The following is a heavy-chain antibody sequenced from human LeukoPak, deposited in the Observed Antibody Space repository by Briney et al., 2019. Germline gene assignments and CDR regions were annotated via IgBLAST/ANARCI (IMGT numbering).Heavy chain of an antibody. CDR3: ARTYRYNPEY. J-gene: IGHJ4*02. D-gene: IGHD5-18*01. Sequence: PSETLSLTCTVSGGSISTSYWTWIRQPPGKGLDWIGMMYFGGSTYYNPSLKSRVTISVDTSKNQFSLKLSSVTPADTAVYYCARTYRYNPEYWGQGTLVTVSS. V-gene: IGHV4-59*04. CDR2: MYFGGST. CDR1: GGSISTSY.